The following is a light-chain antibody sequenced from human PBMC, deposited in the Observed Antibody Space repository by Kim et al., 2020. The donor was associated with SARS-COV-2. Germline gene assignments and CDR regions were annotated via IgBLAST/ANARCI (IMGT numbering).Light chain of an antibody. CDR3: QQSYSTPYT. J-gene: IGKJ2*01. Sequence: ASVGDRVTITCRASQSISSYLNWYQQKPGKAPKLLIYAASSLQSGVPSRFSGSGPGTDFTLTISSLQPEDFATYYCQQSYSTPYTFGQGTKVDIK. CDR1: QSISSY. CDR2: AAS. V-gene: IGKV1-39*01.